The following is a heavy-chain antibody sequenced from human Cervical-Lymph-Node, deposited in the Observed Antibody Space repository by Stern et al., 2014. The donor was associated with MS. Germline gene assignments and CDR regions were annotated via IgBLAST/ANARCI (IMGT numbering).Heavy chain of an antibody. D-gene: IGHD5-18*01. CDR1: GGSVGSGSYD. Sequence: LQLQESGPGLVKPSQTLSLTCTVSGGSVGSGSYDWSWIRQPAGKGLEWIGRIYTTGGTYYNPYLKHRVSRSIDKSKNQISLYLPSVTAADTAVYYCARDKEDTNMAFRYFDNWGQGTLVTVSS. CDR3: ARDKEDTNMAFRYFDN. CDR2: IYTTGGT. J-gene: IGHJ4*02. V-gene: IGHV4-61*02.